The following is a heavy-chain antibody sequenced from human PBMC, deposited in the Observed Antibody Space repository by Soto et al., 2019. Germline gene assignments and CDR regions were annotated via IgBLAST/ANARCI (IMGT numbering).Heavy chain of an antibody. CDR2: ISWNSGSI. D-gene: IGHD3-10*01. CDR1: GFTFDDYA. V-gene: IGHV3-9*01. CDR3: AKALGGVIITYFDY. J-gene: IGHJ4*02. Sequence: PGGSLRLSCAASGFTFDDYAMHWVRQAPGKGLEWVSGISWNSGSIGYADSVKGRFTISRDNAKNSLYLQMNSLRAEDTALYYCAKALGGVIITYFDYWGQGTLVTVSS.